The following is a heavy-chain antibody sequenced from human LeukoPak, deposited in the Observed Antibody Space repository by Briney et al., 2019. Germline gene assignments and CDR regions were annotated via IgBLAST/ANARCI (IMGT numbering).Heavy chain of an antibody. CDR3: ARARSGYDILTGYYPPYFDY. V-gene: IGHV1-2*02. D-gene: IGHD3-9*01. Sequence: ASVKVSCKASGYTFTGYYMHWVRQVPGQGLEWMGWINPNSGGTNYAQKFQGRVTMTRDTSISTAYMELSRLRSDDTAVYYCARARSGYDILTGYYPPYFDYWGQGTLVTVSS. J-gene: IGHJ4*02. CDR1: GYTFTGYY. CDR2: INPNSGGT.